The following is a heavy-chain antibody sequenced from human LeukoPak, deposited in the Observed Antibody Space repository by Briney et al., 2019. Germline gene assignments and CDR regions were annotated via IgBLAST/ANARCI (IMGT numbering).Heavy chain of an antibody. CDR3: ARLEPQQLVLPGWFDP. CDR1: GGSFSSYY. CDR2: IYYSGST. J-gene: IGHJ5*02. V-gene: IGHV4-59*08. D-gene: IGHD6-13*01. Sequence: SETLSLTCAVYGGSFSSYYWSWIRQPPGKGLEWIGYIYYSGSTNYSPSLKSRVTISVDTSKNQFSLKLSSVTAADTAVYYCARLEPQQLVLPGWFDPWGRGTLVTVSS.